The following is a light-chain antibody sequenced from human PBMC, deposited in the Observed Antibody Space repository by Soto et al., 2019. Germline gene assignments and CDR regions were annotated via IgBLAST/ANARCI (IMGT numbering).Light chain of an antibody. CDR1: SRDVGGYNY. Sequence: QSALTQPASVSGSPGQSITISCTGTSRDVGGYNYVYWYQQHPGKAPKLIIYEVSNRPSGVSNRFSGSKSGNTASLTISGLQAEDEADYYCNSYTSKSTGVFGTGTKLTVL. V-gene: IGLV2-14*01. CDR2: EVS. CDR3: NSYTSKSTGV. J-gene: IGLJ1*01.